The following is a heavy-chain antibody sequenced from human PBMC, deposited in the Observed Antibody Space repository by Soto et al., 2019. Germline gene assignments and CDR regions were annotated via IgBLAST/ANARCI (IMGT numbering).Heavy chain of an antibody. CDR1: GFTFSNYD. CDR3: AKHQTPSYYYDTRGYPLDF. D-gene: IGHD3-22*01. CDR2: ISHDGNNR. V-gene: IGHV3-30*18. Sequence: GGSLRLSCAASGFTFSNYDMHWVRQAPGKGLEWVGVISHDGNNRVYSDSVKGRFTISRDNPKNTLYLQLNSLRGEDTAVYYCAKHQTPSYYYDTRGYPLDFWGQGTLVTVSS. J-gene: IGHJ4*02.